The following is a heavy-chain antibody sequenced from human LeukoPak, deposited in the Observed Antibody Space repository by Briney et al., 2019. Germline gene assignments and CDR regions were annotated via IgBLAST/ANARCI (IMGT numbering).Heavy chain of an antibody. V-gene: IGHV4-59*08. Sequence: SETLSLTCTVSGGSISSYYWSWIRQPPGKGLEWIGYIYYSGSTNYNPSLKSRVTISVDTSKNQFSLKLSSVTAADTAVYYCARHYYDSSGYRSFDYWGQGTLVTVSS. CDR3: ARHYYDSSGYRSFDY. CDR2: IYYSGST. D-gene: IGHD3-22*01. CDR1: GGSISSYY. J-gene: IGHJ4*02.